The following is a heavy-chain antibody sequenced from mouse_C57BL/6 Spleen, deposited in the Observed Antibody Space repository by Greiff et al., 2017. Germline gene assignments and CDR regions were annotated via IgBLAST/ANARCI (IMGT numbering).Heavy chain of an antibody. CDR3: ARRVYGNYDGICAY. J-gene: IGHJ3*01. CDR2: IDPSDSYT. D-gene: IGHD2-1*01. Sequence: VQLQQPGAELVKPGASVKLSCKASGYTFTSYWMQWVKQRPGQGLEWIGEIDPSDSYTNYNQKFKGKATLTVDTSSSTAYMQLSSLTSEDSAVYYCARRVYGNYDGICAYWGQGTLVTVSA. V-gene: IGHV1-50*01. CDR1: GYTFTSYW.